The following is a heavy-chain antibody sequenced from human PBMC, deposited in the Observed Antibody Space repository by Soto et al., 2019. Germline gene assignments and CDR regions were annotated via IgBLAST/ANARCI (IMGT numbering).Heavy chain of an antibody. V-gene: IGHV4-34*01. CDR1: GGSFSGYY. J-gene: IGHJ4*02. Sequence: SETLSLTCAVYGGSFSGYYWSWIRQPPGKGLEWIGEINHSGSTNYNPSLKSRVTISVDTFKNQFSLKLSSVTAADTAVYYCARGRTYYYGSGRYYLDYWGQVTLVTVSS. CDR2: INHSGST. D-gene: IGHD3-10*01. CDR3: ARGRTYYYGSGRYYLDY.